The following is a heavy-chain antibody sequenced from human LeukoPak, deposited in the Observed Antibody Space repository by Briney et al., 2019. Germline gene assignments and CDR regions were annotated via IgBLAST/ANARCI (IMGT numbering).Heavy chain of an antibody. Sequence: PSETLSLTCTVSGGSISNDYWTWIRQPPGKGLEWIGFISYGGNTNYNPSLKSRVTISLDTSKNQFSLKLISVTAADTAVYYCARGVGSGYTDYWGQGALVTVSS. J-gene: IGHJ4*02. D-gene: IGHD3-22*01. CDR3: ARGVGSGYTDY. V-gene: IGHV4-59*13. CDR1: GGSISNDY. CDR2: ISYGGNT.